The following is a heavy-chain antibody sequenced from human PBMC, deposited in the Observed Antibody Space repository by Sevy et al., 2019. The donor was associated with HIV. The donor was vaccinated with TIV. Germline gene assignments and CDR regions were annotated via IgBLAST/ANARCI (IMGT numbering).Heavy chain of an antibody. J-gene: IGHJ4*02. CDR2: IRNKEYNGTT. V-gene: IGHV3-49*04. CDR1: GFAFSDYA. CDR3: TRSVTTIY. D-gene: IGHD4-4*01. Sequence: GGSLRLSCTGSGFAFSDYALSWVRQAPGKGLEWVGFIRNKEYNGTTEYSASVKGRFFISRDESKSVAYLDTNSLKTADTGLYYCTRSVTTIYWGRGTLVTVSS.